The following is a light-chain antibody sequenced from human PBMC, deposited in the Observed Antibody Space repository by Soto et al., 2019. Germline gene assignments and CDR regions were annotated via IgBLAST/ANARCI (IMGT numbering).Light chain of an antibody. Sequence: QSALTQPASVSGSPGQSITISCTGTSSDVGSYNLVSWYQQHPGKAPKLMIYEGSKRPSGVSNRFSGSKSGNTASLTISGLQAEDEAYYYCTSYTSTIAVVFGGGTKLTVL. CDR2: EGS. CDR1: SSDVGSYNL. J-gene: IGLJ2*01. CDR3: TSYTSTIAVV. V-gene: IGLV2-14*02.